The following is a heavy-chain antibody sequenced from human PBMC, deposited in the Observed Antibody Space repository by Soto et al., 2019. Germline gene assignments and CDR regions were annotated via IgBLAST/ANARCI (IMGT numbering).Heavy chain of an antibody. Sequence: QVQLVQSGAEVKKPGSSVKVSCKASGGTFSSYAISWVRQAPGQGLEWMGGIIPIFGTANYAQKFQGRVTITADESTSTAYMELSSLRSEDTAVYYCVRDRSECSSTSCYPHYYYGMDVWGQGTTVTVSS. V-gene: IGHV1-69*01. CDR1: GGTFSSYA. J-gene: IGHJ6*02. CDR2: IIPIFGTA. CDR3: VRDRSECSSTSCYPHYYYGMDV. D-gene: IGHD2-2*01.